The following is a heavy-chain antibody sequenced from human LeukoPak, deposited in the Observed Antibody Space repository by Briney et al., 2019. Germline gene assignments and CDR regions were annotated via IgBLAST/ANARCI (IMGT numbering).Heavy chain of an antibody. Sequence: ASVKVSCKATSYISWVRQAPGQGPEWMGWIGSYAGDTYYAKKFQGRVTVTTDTSSSTAYMELRSLRSDDTAVYYCARDFWNFDDSRGYYRDFDSWGQGTLVTVSS. D-gene: IGHD3-22*01. J-gene: IGHJ5*01. CDR1: TSY. CDR3: ARDFWNFDDSRGYYRDFDS. CDR2: IGSYAGDT. V-gene: IGHV1-18*01.